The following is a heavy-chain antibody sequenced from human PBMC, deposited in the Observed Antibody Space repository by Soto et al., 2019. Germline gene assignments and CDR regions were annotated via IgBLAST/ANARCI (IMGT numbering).Heavy chain of an antibody. Sequence: QVQLQQWGAGLLKPSETLSLTCAVYGGSFSGYYWSWIRQPQGKGLEWLGEINHSGSNNYNPSLKSRVTISADTPKTQFSLKLSSGTAADTAVYYCARDSAYYDSSGYYLRHFDLWGRGSLVTVSS. CDR3: ARDSAYYDSSGYYLRHFDL. CDR1: GGSFSGYY. CDR2: INHSGSN. J-gene: IGHJ2*01. D-gene: IGHD3-22*01. V-gene: IGHV4-34*01.